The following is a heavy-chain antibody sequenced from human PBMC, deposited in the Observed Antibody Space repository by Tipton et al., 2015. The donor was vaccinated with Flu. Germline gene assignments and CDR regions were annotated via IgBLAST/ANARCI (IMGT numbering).Heavy chain of an antibody. J-gene: IGHJ4*02. CDR3: ARTPGVAVAGTEFDY. V-gene: IGHV4-59*01. CDR1: GGSISSYY. CDR2: IYYSGST. D-gene: IGHD6-19*01. Sequence: TLSLTCTVSGGSISSYYWSWIRQPPGKGLEWIWYIYYSGSTNYNPSLKSRVTISVDTSKNQFSLKLSSVTAADTAVYYCARTPGVAVAGTEFDYWGQGTLVTVSS.